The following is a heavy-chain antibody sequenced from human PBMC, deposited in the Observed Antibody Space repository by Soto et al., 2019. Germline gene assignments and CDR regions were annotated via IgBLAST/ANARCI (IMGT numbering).Heavy chain of an antibody. D-gene: IGHD2-21*01. V-gene: IGHV3-7*03. J-gene: IGHJ4*02. Sequence: PGGSLRLSCVASGLTFSNYWMTWVRQAPGKGLEWVANVNQDESRKNYVDSVKGRFIISRDNAKNSLYLQMNSLRADDTGVYYCARDILIRDYWGQGTRVTVSS. CDR2: VNQDESRK. CDR3: ARDILIRDY. CDR1: GLTFSNYW.